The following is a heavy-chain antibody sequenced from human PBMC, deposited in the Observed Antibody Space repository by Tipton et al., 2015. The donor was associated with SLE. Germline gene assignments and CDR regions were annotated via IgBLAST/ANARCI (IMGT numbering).Heavy chain of an antibody. J-gene: IGHJ4*02. D-gene: IGHD7-27*01. V-gene: IGHV3-48*03. Sequence: SLRLSCAASGFTFSSYEMNWVRQAPGKGLEWVSYISSSGSTIYYADSVKGRFTISRDNAKNSLYLQMSSLRAEDTAVYYCARVIGELGHFDYWGQGTLVTVSS. CDR1: GFTFSSYE. CDR2: ISSSGSTI. CDR3: ARVIGELGHFDY.